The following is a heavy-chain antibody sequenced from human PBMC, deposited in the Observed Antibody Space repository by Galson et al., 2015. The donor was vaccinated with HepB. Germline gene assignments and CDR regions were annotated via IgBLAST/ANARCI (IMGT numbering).Heavy chain of an antibody. D-gene: IGHD1-1*01. CDR1: GYTFTSYA. J-gene: IGHJ4*02. Sequence: SVKVSCKASGYTFTSYAMHWVRQAPGQRLEWMGWINAGNGNTEYSQKFQGRVTITRDTSASTAYMELSSLRSEDTAVYYCARGDGKQLGTSFDYWGQGTLVTVSS. CDR3: ARGDGKQLGTSFDY. CDR2: INAGNGNT. V-gene: IGHV1-3*01.